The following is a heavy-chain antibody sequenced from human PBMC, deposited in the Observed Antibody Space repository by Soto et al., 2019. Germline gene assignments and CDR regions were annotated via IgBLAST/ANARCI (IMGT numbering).Heavy chain of an antibody. J-gene: IGHJ3*02. Sequence: ASVKVSCKASGYTFTSYGISWVRQAPGQGLEWMGWISAYNGNTNYAQKLQGRVTMTTDTSTSTAYMELRSLRSDDTAVYYCALKYSSSWYASPNDVFDIWGQGTMVTVSS. CDR3: ALKYSSSWYASPNDVFDI. D-gene: IGHD6-13*01. CDR1: GYTFTSYG. CDR2: ISAYNGNT. V-gene: IGHV1-18*01.